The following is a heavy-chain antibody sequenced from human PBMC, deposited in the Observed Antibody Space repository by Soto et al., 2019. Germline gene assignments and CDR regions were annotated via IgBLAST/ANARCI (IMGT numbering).Heavy chain of an antibody. CDR2: ISGSGDST. J-gene: IGHJ4*02. CDR1: GFTFSNYA. CDR3: AKEFLRPFDY. Sequence: GGSLRLSCAASGFTFSNYAMSWVRQAPGKGLEWVSAISGSGDSTYYADSVKGRFTISRDNSKNTLYLQMNSLRAEDMAVYYCAKEFLRPFDYWGQGTLVTVSS. V-gene: IGHV3-23*01.